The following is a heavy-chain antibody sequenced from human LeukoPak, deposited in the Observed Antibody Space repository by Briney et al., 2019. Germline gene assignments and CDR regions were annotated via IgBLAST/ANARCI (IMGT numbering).Heavy chain of an antibody. CDR2: IYPGDSDN. D-gene: IGHD2-21*02. CDR1: GYSFTSYW. CDR3: ARLFCGGDCYNIQGHY. J-gene: IGHJ4*02. V-gene: IGHV5-51*01. Sequence: GESLKISWKGSGYSFTSYWIGWVRQMPGKGLGWMVSIYPGDSDNRYNPSFQGQVTISADKSISTAYLQRSSLKASDTAMYYCARLFCGGDCYNIQGHYWGQGTLVTVSS.